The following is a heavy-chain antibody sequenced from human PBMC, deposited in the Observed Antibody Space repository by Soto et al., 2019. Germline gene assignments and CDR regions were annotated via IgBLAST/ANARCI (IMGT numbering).Heavy chain of an antibody. D-gene: IGHD1-1*01. V-gene: IGHV1-18*04. CDR2: ISAYSGNA. J-gene: IGHJ3*02. Sequence: QAQLVQSGAEVKKPGASVKVSCKASGFSFTSYGFSWVRQAPGQVLELMGWISAYSGNAKYEEKIQDRVTMTTDTATSTVYMEVGRLRADNSAVYYCSSRLAGTFYEAFDIWGKGTMV. CDR1: GFSFTSYG. CDR3: SSRLAGTFYEAFDI.